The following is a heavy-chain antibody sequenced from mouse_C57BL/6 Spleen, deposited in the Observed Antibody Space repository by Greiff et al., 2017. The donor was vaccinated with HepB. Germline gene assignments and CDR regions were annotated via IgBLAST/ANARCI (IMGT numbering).Heavy chain of an antibody. D-gene: IGHD2-2*01. CDR3: ARWGGYEGAMDY. Sequence: EVQLQQSGPELVKPGASVKISCKASGYSFTGYYMNWVKQSPEKSLEWIGEINPSTGGTTYNQKFKAKATLTVDKSSSTAYMQLKSLTSDDSAVYYCARWGGYEGAMDYWGQGTSVTVSS. J-gene: IGHJ4*01. CDR2: INPSTGGT. CDR1: GYSFTGYY. V-gene: IGHV1-42*01.